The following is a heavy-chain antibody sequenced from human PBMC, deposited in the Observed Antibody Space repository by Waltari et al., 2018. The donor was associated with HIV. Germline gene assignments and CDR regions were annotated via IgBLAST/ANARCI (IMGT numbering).Heavy chain of an antibody. J-gene: IGHJ3*01. D-gene: IGHD2-8*01. CDR3: AKSMRDLRPSAYDV. V-gene: IGHV3-23*01. CDR1: GFTFRNFA. Sequence: EVQLLESGGGLVQPGGSLRLSCAASGFTFRNFAMSWVREAPGKGPEWVAAVSGSGSTASYADSVKGRFTISRDFSNNTLFLQMNNLRAEDTAVYFCAKSMRDLRPSAYDVWGQGTLVAISS. CDR2: VSGSGSTA.